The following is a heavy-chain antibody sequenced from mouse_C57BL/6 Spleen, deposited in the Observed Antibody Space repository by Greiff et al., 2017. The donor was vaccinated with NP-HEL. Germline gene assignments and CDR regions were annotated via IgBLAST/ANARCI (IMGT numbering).Heavy chain of an antibody. CDR2: IDPENGDT. CDR1: GFNIKDDY. CDR3: TKDYGSASGYFDV. D-gene: IGHD1-1*01. J-gene: IGHJ1*03. V-gene: IGHV14-4*01. Sequence: EVQLQQSGAELVRPGASVKLSCTASGFNIKDDYMHWVKQRPEQGLEWIGWIDPENGDTEYASKFQGKATITADTSSNTAYLQLSSLTSEDTAVYYCTKDYGSASGYFDVWGTGTTVTVSS.